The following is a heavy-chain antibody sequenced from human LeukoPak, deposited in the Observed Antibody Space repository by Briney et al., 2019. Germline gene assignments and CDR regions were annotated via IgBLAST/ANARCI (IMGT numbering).Heavy chain of an antibody. CDR3: ARGVLLWFGPADAFDI. D-gene: IGHD3-10*01. J-gene: IGHJ3*02. CDR2: IYTSGST. CDR1: GGSISSYY. Sequence: SETLSLTCTVSGGSISSYYWSWIRQPAGKGLEWIGRIYTSGSTNYNPSLKSRVTMSVDTSKNQFSLKLSSVTAADTAVYYCARGVLLWFGPADAFDIWGQGTMVTVSS. V-gene: IGHV4-4*07.